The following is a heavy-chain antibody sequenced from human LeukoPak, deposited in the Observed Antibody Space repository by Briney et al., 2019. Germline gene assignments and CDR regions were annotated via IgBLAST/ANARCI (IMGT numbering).Heavy chain of an antibody. Sequence: ASVKVSCTASGYTFTSYAMHWVRQAPGQRLEWMGWINAGNGNTKYSQKFQGRVTITRDTSASTAYMELSSLRSEDTAVYYCAREKDLNWFDPWGQGTLVTVSS. V-gene: IGHV1-3*01. CDR3: AREKDLNWFDP. J-gene: IGHJ5*02. CDR1: GYTFTSYA. CDR2: INAGNGNT.